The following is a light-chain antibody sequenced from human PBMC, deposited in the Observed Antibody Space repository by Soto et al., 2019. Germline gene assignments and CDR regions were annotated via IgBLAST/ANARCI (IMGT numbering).Light chain of an antibody. V-gene: IGKV2-30*01. Sequence: DVVMTQSPLSLPVTLGQPASISCRSSQSLVYGGGNTYLNWFQQRPGQSPRRLIYKVSDRDSGVPDRFSGSGSGTDFTLKISRVEAEDVGVYYCMQSIQLQITFGQGTRLEIK. CDR3: MQSIQLQIT. CDR2: KVS. J-gene: IGKJ5*01. CDR1: QSLVYGGGNTY.